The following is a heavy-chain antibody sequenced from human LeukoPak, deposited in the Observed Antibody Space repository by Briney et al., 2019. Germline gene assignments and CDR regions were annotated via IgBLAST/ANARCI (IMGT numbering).Heavy chain of an antibody. D-gene: IGHD3-16*01. CDR1: GYTFTSYD. CDR3: ARGNYDYIWGSITGLCWFDP. V-gene: IGHV1-8*01. CDR2: MNPNSGNT. J-gene: IGHJ5*02. Sequence: ASVKVSCKASGYTFTSYDINWVRQATGQGLEWMGWMNPNSGNTGYAQKFQGRATMTRNTSISTAYMELSSLRSEDTAVYYCARGNYDYIWGSITGLCWFDPWDQGTLVTVSS.